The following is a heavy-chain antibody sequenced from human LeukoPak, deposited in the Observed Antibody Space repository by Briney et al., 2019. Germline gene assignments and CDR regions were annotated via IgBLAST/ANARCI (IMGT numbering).Heavy chain of an antibody. CDR3: AKDGALDSSGWGLNFDY. V-gene: IGHV3-20*04. Sequence: PGGSLRLSCAASGFTFDDYGMSWVRQAPGKGLEWVSGINWNGGSTGYADSVKGRFTISRDNSKNTLYLQMNSLRAEDTAVYYCAKDGALDSSGWGLNFDYWGQGTLVTVSS. J-gene: IGHJ4*02. D-gene: IGHD6-19*01. CDR1: GFTFDDYG. CDR2: INWNGGST.